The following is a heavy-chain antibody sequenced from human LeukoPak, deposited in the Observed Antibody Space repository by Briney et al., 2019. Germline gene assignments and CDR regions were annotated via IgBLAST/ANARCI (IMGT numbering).Heavy chain of an antibody. D-gene: IGHD1-7*01. CDR3: ARDQNWKYEGGYFDY. V-gene: IGHV4-59*11. J-gene: IGHJ4*02. CDR1: GGSISRHY. Sequence: SETLSLTCTASGGSISRHYWSWIRQPPGKGLEGIGYIYYSGSTNYNPSLKSRVTISVDTSKNQFSLKLSSVTAADTAVYYCARDQNWKYEGGYFDYWGQGTLVTVSS. CDR2: IYYSGST.